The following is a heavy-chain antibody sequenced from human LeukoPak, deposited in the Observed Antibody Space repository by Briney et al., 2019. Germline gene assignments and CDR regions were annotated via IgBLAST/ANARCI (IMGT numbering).Heavy chain of an antibody. D-gene: IGHD1-26*01. J-gene: IGHJ4*02. V-gene: IGHV4-59*12. CDR2: IYYSGST. CDR3: AGGATGFDY. CDR1: GGSISSYY. Sequence: SETLSLTCTVSGGSISSYYWSWIRQPPGKGLEWIGYIYYSGSTNYSPSLKSRVTISVDKSKNQFSLKLSSVTAADTAVYYCAGGATGFDYWGQGTLVTVSS.